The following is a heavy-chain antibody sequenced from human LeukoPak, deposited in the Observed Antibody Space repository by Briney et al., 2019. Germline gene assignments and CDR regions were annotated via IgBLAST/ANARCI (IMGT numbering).Heavy chain of an antibody. J-gene: IGHJ3*02. CDR1: GFTFSFHW. D-gene: IGHD7-27*01. Sequence: GGSLRLSCAASGFTFSFHWMSWVRQAPGKGLEWVANIKQDGGETNYVDAVKGRFTISRDNAKNSLSLQMNSLRVEDTALYYCARRILGIHDAFGIWGQGTMVTVSS. CDR2: IKQDGGET. CDR3: ARRILGIHDAFGI. V-gene: IGHV3-7*05.